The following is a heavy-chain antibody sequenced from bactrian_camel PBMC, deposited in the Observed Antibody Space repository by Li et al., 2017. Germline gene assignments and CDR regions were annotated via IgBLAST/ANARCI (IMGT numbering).Heavy chain of an antibody. V-gene: IGHV3S6*01. CDR3: AAQYGGSWYDFGY. CDR1: GFASSNYD. J-gene: IGHJ6*01. Sequence: HVQLVESGGGLVQPGGSLRLSCEASGFASSNYDTTWVRQAPGKGFEWLAGIDTETESGTYYAESVKGRFTISREDAKNTLYLQMDSLKPEDTGMYYCAAQYGGSWYDFGYWGQGTQVTVS. D-gene: IGHD6*01. CDR2: IDTETESGT.